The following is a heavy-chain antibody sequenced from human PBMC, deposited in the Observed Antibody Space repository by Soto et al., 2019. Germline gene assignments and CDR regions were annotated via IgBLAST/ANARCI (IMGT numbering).Heavy chain of an antibody. Sequence: GGSLRLSCATSGSSISDSYMSWIRQAPGKGLEWISYISPRSTFRDYADSLKGRFTISRDSVKNSVYLQMNNLTADDTGVYYCARGGGGGLFDPWGQGSLVTVSS. CDR3: ARGGGGGLFDP. CDR1: GSSISDSY. V-gene: IGHV3-11*06. J-gene: IGHJ5*02. CDR2: ISPRSTFR. D-gene: IGHD2-21*01.